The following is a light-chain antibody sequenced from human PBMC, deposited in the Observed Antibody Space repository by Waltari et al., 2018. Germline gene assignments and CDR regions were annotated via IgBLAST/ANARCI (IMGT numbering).Light chain of an antibody. CDR1: QSLVHSDGNTY. CDR3: MEGTHWALT. CDR2: KVS. J-gene: IGKJ4*02. Sequence: DVLMTQSPLSLPVTLGQLASISCKSSQSLVHSDGNTYLAWLQQRPGQYPRRLMYKVSSRESRYTDRFSASGSGADFTLKIGRLEAGDGGGDYCMEGTHWALTVGVGTKVEIK. V-gene: IGKV2-30*02.